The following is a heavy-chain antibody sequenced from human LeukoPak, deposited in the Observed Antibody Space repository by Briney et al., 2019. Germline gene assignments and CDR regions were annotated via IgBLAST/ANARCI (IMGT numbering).Heavy chain of an antibody. CDR3: AKDTAGSRGY. V-gene: IGHV3-23*01. CDR2: ISGSGGST. D-gene: IGHD2-8*02. Sequence: PGGSLRLSCAASGFTFDDYAMSWVRQAPGKGLEWVSAISGSGGSTYYADSVKGRFTISRDNSKNTLYLQMNSLRAEDTAVYYCAKDTAGSRGYWGQGTLVTVSS. J-gene: IGHJ4*02. CDR1: GFTFDDYA.